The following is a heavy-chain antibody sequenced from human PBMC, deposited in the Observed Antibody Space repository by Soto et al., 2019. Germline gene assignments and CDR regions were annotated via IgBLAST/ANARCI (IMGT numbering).Heavy chain of an antibody. D-gene: IGHD6-6*01. CDR2: ISYDGSNK. CDR3: ARGYSSSSYYYYGMDV. CDR1: GFTFSSYA. Sequence: SLRLSCAASGFTFSSYAMHWVRQAPGKGLEWVAVISYDGSNKYYADSVKGRFTISRDNSKNTLYLQMNSLRAEDTAVYYCARGYSSSSYYYYGMDVWGQGTTVTVSS. V-gene: IGHV3-30-3*01. J-gene: IGHJ6*02.